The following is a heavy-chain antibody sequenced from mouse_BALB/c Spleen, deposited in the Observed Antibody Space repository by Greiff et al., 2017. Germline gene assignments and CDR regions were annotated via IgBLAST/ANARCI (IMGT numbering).Heavy chain of an antibody. Sequence: EVHLVESGGGLVQPGGSRKLSCAASGFTFSSFGMHWVRQAPEKGLEWVAYISSGSSTIYYADTVKGRFTISRDNPKNTLFLQMTSLRSEDTAMYYCARSLGLWFAYWGQGTLVTVSA. V-gene: IGHV5-17*02. D-gene: IGHD3-1*01. CDR3: ARSLGLWFAY. CDR2: ISSGSSTI. CDR1: GFTFSSFG. J-gene: IGHJ3*01.